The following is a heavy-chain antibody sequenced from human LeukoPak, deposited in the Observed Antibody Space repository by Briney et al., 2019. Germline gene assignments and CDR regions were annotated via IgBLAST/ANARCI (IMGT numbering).Heavy chain of an antibody. CDR3: ARGIAGSDFWSGYLPYYYYYMDV. J-gene: IGHJ6*03. CDR2: FDPEDGET. D-gene: IGHD3-3*01. CDR1: GYTLTELS. V-gene: IGHV1-24*01. Sequence: GASVKVSCKVSGYTLTELSMHWVRQAPGKGLEWMGGFDPEDGETIYAQKFQGRVTMTEDTSTDTAYMELSSLRSDDTAVYYCARGIAGSDFWSGYLPYYYYYMDVWGKGTTVTVSS.